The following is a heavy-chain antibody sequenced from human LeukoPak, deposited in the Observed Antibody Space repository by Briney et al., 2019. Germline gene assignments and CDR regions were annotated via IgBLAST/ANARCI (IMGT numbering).Heavy chain of an antibody. CDR2: MNPNSGNT. CDR3: ARVPSYHDSSGYSAYYDNGMDV. CDR1: GYIFTNYD. J-gene: IGHJ6*02. V-gene: IGHV1-8*01. Sequence: GASVKVSCKASGYIFTNYDINWVRQATGQGLEWMGWMNPNSGNTGYAQKFQGRVTMTRSNSITTAYMELSSLRSEDTAVYYCARVPSYHDSSGYSAYYDNGMDVWGQGTTVTVSS. D-gene: IGHD3-22*01.